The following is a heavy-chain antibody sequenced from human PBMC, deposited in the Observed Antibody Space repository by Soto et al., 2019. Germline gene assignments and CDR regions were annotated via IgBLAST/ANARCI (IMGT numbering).Heavy chain of an antibody. D-gene: IGHD3-22*01. CDR1: GYTFTDYW. V-gene: IGHV5-51*01. CDR2: IYPGDSDT. Sequence: GESLKISCKGSGYTFTDYWIGWVRQLPGKGLEWMGIIYPGDSDTRYSPSFQGHVTITVDKSTNTAYLQMNSLRAEDTGLYYCARDQDYYDLYYHGMDVWGQGTTVTVSS. CDR3: ARDQDYYDLYYHGMDV. J-gene: IGHJ6*02.